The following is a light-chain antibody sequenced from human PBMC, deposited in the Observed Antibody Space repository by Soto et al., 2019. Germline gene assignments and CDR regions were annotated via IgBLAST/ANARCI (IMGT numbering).Light chain of an antibody. Sequence: EIVMTQSPATLSVSPGERATLSCRANQSVSSNLAWYQQKPGQAPTLLIYGASARATGIPVRFSGSRSGTEFTLTISSLQSEDFAVYYCQHYNNWPFTFGQGTKLEIK. CDR2: GAS. V-gene: IGKV3-15*01. J-gene: IGKJ2*01. CDR3: QHYNNWPFT. CDR1: QSVSSN.